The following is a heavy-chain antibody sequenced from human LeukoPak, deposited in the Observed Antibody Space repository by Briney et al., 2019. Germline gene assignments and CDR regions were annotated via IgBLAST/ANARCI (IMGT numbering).Heavy chain of an antibody. J-gene: IGHJ4*02. V-gene: IGHV4-34*01. D-gene: IGHD3-22*01. Sequence: SETLFLTCAVYGGSFSGYYWSWIRQPPGKGLEWIGEINHSGSTNYNPSLKSRVTISVDTSKNQFSLKLSSVTAADTAVYYCARGAKYYYDSSGYFDYWGQGTLVTVSS. CDR1: GGSFSGYY. CDR2: INHSGST. CDR3: ARGAKYYYDSSGYFDY.